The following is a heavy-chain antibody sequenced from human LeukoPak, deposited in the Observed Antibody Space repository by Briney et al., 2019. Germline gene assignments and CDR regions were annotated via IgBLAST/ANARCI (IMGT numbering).Heavy chain of an antibody. Sequence: GGSLRLPCAASGFTFSSYWMNWVRQAPGKGLEWVSGIDTKGTRTYYADSVKGRFTISRDNSKNTLFLQMNSLRAEDTAVYYCVKEVVTTIPPLWGQGTLVTVSS. CDR1: GFTFSSYW. J-gene: IGHJ4*02. V-gene: IGHV3-23*01. CDR3: VKEVVTTIPPL. D-gene: IGHD5-12*01. CDR2: IDTKGTRT.